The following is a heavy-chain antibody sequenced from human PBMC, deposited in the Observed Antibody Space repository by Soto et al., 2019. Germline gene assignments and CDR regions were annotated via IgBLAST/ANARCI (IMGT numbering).Heavy chain of an antibody. CDR2: IKSKTDGGTT. V-gene: IGHV3-15*07. Sequence: VRSLRLSCAASGFTFSNAWMNWVRQAPGKGLEWVGRIKSKTDGGTTDYAAPVKGRFTISRDDSKNTLYLQMNSLKTEDTAVYYCTTEVDYYDSSGYNHPDAFDIWGQGTMVTVSS. D-gene: IGHD3-22*01. CDR1: GFTFSNAW. J-gene: IGHJ3*02. CDR3: TTEVDYYDSSGYNHPDAFDI.